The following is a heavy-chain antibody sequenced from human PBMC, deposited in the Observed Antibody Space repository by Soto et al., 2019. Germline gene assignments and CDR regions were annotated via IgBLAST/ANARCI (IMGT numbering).Heavy chain of an antibody. CDR2: IYYSGST. V-gene: IGHV4-39*01. D-gene: IGHD3-3*01. Sequence: PSETLSLTCTVSGGSISSSSYYWGWIRQPPGKGLEWIGSIYYSGSTYYNPSLKSRVTISVDTSKNQFSLKLSSVTAADTAVYYCARANKSITIFGVQYMDVWGKGTTVTVSS. CDR1: GGSISSSSYY. CDR3: ARANKSITIFGVQYMDV. J-gene: IGHJ6*03.